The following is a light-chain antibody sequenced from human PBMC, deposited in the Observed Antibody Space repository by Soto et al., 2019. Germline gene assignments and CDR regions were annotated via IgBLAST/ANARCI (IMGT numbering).Light chain of an antibody. CDR3: QTWGTGIQV. Sequence: QAVVTQSPSASASLGASVKLTCTLSSGHSTYAITWHQQQPEKGPRYLMKVNGDGSHNTGDGIPDRVSGSSSGLERSLTTSSPQSEDADDYYCQTWGTGIQVFGGGTKLTVL. CDR2: VNGDGSH. V-gene: IGLV4-69*01. CDR1: SGHSTYA. J-gene: IGLJ2*01.